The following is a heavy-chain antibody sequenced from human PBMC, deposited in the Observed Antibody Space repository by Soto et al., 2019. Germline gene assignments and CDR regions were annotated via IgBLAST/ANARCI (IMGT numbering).Heavy chain of an antibody. CDR3: ARVERGYSGYEPNVGENWFEP. Sequence: ASVKVSCKASGYTFTGYYMHWVRQAPGQGLEWMGWINPNSGGTNYAQKFQGRVTMTRDTSISTAYMELSRLRSDDTAVYYCARVERGYSGYEPNVGENWFEPWGQGTLVIVSS. CDR2: INPNSGGT. J-gene: IGHJ5*02. CDR1: GYTFTGYY. D-gene: IGHD5-12*01. V-gene: IGHV1-2*02.